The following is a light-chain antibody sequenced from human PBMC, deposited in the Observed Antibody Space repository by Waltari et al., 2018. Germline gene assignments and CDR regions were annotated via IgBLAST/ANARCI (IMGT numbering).Light chain of an antibody. CDR2: DVT. Sequence: QSALTQPRSVSGSPGQSVAISCTGTSRDVGGSNYVPWYQQHPGKAPKLMMYDVTKRPSGVPDRFSGSKSGNTASLTISGLQADDEADYYCCSYAGPFGGGTKLTVL. V-gene: IGLV2-11*01. CDR1: SRDVGGSNY. J-gene: IGLJ2*01. CDR3: CSYAGP.